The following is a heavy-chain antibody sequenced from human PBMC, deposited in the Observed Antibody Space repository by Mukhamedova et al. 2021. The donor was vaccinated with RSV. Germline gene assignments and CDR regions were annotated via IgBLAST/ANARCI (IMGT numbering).Heavy chain of an antibody. CDR2: ISYDGSNK. Sequence: VRQAPGKGLEWVAVISYDGSNKYYADSMKGRFTISRDNSKNTLYLQMNSLRAEDTAVYYCARVNLRFLEWLLSDYYYYMDVWGKG. D-gene: IGHD3-3*01. CDR3: ARVNLRFLEWLLSDYYYYMDV. V-gene: IGHV3-30-3*01. J-gene: IGHJ6*03.